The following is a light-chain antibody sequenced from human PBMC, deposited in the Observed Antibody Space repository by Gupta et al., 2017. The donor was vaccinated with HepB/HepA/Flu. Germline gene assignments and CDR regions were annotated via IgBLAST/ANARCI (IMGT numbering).Light chain of an antibody. CDR1: SSDVGGYNY. Sequence: QSALPQPRSVSGSPGQSVTISCTGTSSDVGGYNYVSWYQQHPGKAPKLMIYDVSKRPSGVPDRFSVSKSGNTASLTISGLQAEDEADYYCCSYAGSYTWVFGGGTKLIVL. V-gene: IGLV2-11*01. J-gene: IGLJ3*02. CDR3: CSYAGSYTWV. CDR2: DVS.